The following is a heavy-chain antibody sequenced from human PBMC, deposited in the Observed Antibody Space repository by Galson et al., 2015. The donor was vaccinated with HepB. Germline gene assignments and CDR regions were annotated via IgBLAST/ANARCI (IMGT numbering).Heavy chain of an antibody. V-gene: IGHV3-23*01. CDR2: ISGSGGST. CDR3: AKDRGGNYDFWSGYYNNGDTNDAFDI. J-gene: IGHJ3*02. Sequence: SLRLSCAASGFTFSSYAMSWVRQAPGKGLEWVSAISGSGGSTYYADSVKGRFTISRDNSKNTLYLQMNSLRAEDTAVYYCAKDRGGNYDFWSGYYNNGDTNDAFDIWGQGAMVTVSS. CDR1: GFTFSSYA. D-gene: IGHD3-3*01.